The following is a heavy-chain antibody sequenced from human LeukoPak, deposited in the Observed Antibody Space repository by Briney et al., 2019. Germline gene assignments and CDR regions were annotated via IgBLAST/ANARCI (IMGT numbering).Heavy chain of an antibody. J-gene: IGHJ4*02. Sequence: GGSLRLSCAVSGLSFSDAWVSWVRQAPGKGLEWVARITATGTENYAAPVNAIFTASRDDSKTTVYLQMNSLTTEDTAVYYCTTAPTRGWLPYFDYWGQGTVVTVSS. D-gene: IGHD5-24*01. CDR2: ITATGTE. CDR1: GLSFSDAW. V-gene: IGHV3-15*05. CDR3: TTAPTRGWLPYFDY.